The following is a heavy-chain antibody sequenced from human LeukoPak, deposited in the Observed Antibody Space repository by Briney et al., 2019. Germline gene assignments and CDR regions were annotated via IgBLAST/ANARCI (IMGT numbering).Heavy chain of an antibody. V-gene: IGHV3-23*01. D-gene: IGHD6-13*01. CDR3: AKVHSSSWRNSISVEYFQH. CDR2: ISGSGGST. CDR1: GFTFSSYA. Sequence: PGRSLRLSCAASGFTFSSYAMSWVRQAPGKGLEWVSGISGSGGSTYYADSVKGRFTISRDNSKNTLYLQMNSLRAEDTAVYYCAKVHSSSWRNSISVEYFQHWGQGTLVTVSS. J-gene: IGHJ1*01.